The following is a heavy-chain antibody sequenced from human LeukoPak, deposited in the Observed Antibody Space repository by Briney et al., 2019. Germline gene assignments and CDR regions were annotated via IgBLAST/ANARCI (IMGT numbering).Heavy chain of an antibody. CDR3: ARSGDYSNTLPYYYYYYMDV. CDR2: IIPIFGTA. J-gene: IGHJ6*03. D-gene: IGHD4-11*01. V-gene: IGHV1-69*13. CDR1: GGTFSSYA. Sequence: SVKVSCKASGGTFSSYAISWVRQAPGQGLEWTGGIIPIFGTANYAQKFQGRVTITADESTSTAYMELSSLRSEDTAVYYCARSGDYSNTLPYYYYYYMDVWGKGTTVTVSS.